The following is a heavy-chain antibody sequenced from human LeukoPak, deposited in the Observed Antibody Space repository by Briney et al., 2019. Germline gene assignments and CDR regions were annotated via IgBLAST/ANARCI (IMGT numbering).Heavy chain of an antibody. Sequence: GGSLRLSCAASGFIVSTNYMSWVRQAPGKGLEWVSVIYSGGSTYYADSVKGRFTISRDNPKNTLYLQMNSLRAEDTAVYYCARDQEGGYFDYWGQGTLVTVSS. J-gene: IGHJ4*02. CDR3: ARDQEGGYFDY. V-gene: IGHV3-66*01. CDR1: GFIVSTNY. CDR2: IYSGGST. D-gene: IGHD3-16*01.